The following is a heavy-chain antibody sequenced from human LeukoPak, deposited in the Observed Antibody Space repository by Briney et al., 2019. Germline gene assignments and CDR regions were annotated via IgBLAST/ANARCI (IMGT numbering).Heavy chain of an antibody. Sequence: SETLSLTCTVSGGSISSYYWSWIRQPPGKGLEWIGYVYYSGSTNYNHSLKSRVTISVDTSKNQFSLKLSSVTAADTAVYYCAAMGGAQGDWFDPWGQGTLVTVSS. V-gene: IGHV4-59*01. CDR2: VYYSGST. D-gene: IGHD3-16*01. CDR3: AAMGGAQGDWFDP. J-gene: IGHJ5*02. CDR1: GGSISSYY.